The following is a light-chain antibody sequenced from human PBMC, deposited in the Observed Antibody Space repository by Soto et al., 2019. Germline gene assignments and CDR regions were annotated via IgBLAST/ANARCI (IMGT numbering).Light chain of an antibody. CDR3: QHYDAWRT. CDR2: GAS. J-gene: IGKJ1*01. Sequence: EIVMTQSPATLSVSPGERATLSCRAGQSVGSNLAWYQQKPGQAPRLLIYGASSRAAGVPDRFAGSGSGTEFSLTIYSLQSEDSAVYYCQHYDAWRTFGQGTKVDIK. V-gene: IGKV3-15*01. CDR1: QSVGSN.